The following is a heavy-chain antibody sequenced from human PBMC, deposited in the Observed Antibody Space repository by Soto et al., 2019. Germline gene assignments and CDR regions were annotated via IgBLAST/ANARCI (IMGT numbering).Heavy chain of an antibody. CDR2: ISGGGGGT. D-gene: IGHD3-9*01. CDR3: AKGSHYDILTAYHAFDY. Sequence: GGSLILSCAASGFTFNSYAMNWVRQAPGKGLEWVSSISGGGGGTYYADSVKGRLTISRDNSKNTLYLQMNSLRAEDTALYYCAKGSHYDILTAYHAFDYWGPGTLVTVSS. CDR1: GFTFNSYA. J-gene: IGHJ4*02. V-gene: IGHV3-23*01.